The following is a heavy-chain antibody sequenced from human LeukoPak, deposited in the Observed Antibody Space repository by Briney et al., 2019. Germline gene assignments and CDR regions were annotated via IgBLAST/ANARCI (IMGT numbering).Heavy chain of an antibody. CDR3: ARVVGTAMVQFDY. CDR1: GGSISSYH. J-gene: IGHJ4*02. Sequence: SETLSLTCTVSGGSISSYHWSWIRQPPGKGLEWIGYIYYSGSTNYNPSLKSRVTISVDTSKNQFSLKLSSVTAADTAVYYCARVVGTAMVQFDYWGQGTLVTVSS. V-gene: IGHV4-59*01. D-gene: IGHD5-18*01. CDR2: IYYSGST.